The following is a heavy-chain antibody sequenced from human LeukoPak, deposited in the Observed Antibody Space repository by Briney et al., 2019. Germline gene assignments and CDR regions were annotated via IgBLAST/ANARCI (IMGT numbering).Heavy chain of an antibody. Sequence: LRLSCVVSGFTVSSNYMSWIRQPPGKGLEWIGEINHSGSTNYNPSLKSRVTISVDTSKNQFSLKLSSVTAADTAVYYCARGGGQLWFDPWGQGTLVTVSS. J-gene: IGHJ5*02. CDR3: ARGGGQLWFDP. CDR2: INHSGST. CDR1: GFTVSSNY. D-gene: IGHD5-18*01. V-gene: IGHV4-34*01.